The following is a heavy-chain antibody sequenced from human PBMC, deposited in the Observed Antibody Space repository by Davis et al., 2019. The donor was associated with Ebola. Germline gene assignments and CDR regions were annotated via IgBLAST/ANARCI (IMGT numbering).Heavy chain of an antibody. V-gene: IGHV5-51*01. Sequence: GESLKISCRGSGFRSSNYWIGWVRQMPGKVLEWVGIILLDDSDVRYSPSFQGHVTISADKSSSTAYLQWSSRKASDTAMYYCARHSSGPYYYYYGMDVWGQGTTVTVSS. CDR1: GFRSSNYW. J-gene: IGHJ6*02. D-gene: IGHD3-22*01. CDR3: ARHSSGPYYYYYGMDV. CDR2: ILLDDSDV.